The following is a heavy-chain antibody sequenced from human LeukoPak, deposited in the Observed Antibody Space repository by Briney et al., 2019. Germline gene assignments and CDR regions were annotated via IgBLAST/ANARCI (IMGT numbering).Heavy chain of an antibody. CDR2: IFYSGNT. D-gene: IGHD1-26*01. V-gene: IGHV4-39*01. CDR3: ARGKAYRASLRRLASLFDY. CDR1: GGSVSTNNY. J-gene: IGHJ4*02. Sequence: SETLSLTCTVSGGSVSTNNYWGWIRQPPGKGLEWIGSIFYSGNTYYNPSLKSRVTISVDTSKNQFSLKLSSVTAADTAVYYCARGKAYRASLRRLASLFDYWGQGTLVTVSS.